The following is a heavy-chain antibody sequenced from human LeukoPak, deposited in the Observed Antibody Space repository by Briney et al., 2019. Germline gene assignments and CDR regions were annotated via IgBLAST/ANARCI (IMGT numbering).Heavy chain of an antibody. V-gene: IGHV3-13*05. CDR1: GFTFSSYD. CDR3: ARGYYDSSGYYFDY. CDR2: IGPAGDP. D-gene: IGHD3-22*01. Sequence: PGGSLRLSCAASGFTFSSYDMHWVRQATGKGLEWVSAIGPAGDPYYPGSVKGRFTISRENAKNSLYLQMNSLRAGDTAVYYCARGYYDSSGYYFDYWGQGTLVTVSS. J-gene: IGHJ4*02.